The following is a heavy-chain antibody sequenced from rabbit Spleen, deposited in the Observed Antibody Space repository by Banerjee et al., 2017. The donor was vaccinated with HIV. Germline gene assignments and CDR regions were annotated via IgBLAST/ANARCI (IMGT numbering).Heavy chain of an antibody. CDR3: ARDTSSSFSSYGMDL. V-gene: IGHV1S45*01. CDR2: IYGGVVDST. Sequence: QQQLEESGGGLVKPGGTLTLTCSASGFSFSTDYYLCWVRQAPGKGLESVACIYGGVVDSTYYATWAKGRFTISKTSSTTVTLLMTRLTAADTATYFCARDTSSSFSSYGMDLWGQGTLVTVS. CDR1: GFSFSTDYY. J-gene: IGHJ6*01. D-gene: IGHD1-1*01.